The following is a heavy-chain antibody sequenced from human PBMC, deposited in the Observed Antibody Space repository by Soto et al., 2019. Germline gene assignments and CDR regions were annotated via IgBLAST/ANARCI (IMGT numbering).Heavy chain of an antibody. CDR2: AHHSGRT. CDR3: ARGLCSGGSCYNYDAFDI. Sequence: SETLSLTCTVSGGSMTSSNWWNWVRQSPGKGLEWIGEAHHSGRTNYNPSLKSRVTISVDKSKNHFSLKLSSVTAADTAVYYCARGLCSGGSCYNYDAFDIWGQGTMVTVSS. J-gene: IGHJ3*02. V-gene: IGHV4-4*02. CDR1: GGSMTSSNW. D-gene: IGHD2-15*01.